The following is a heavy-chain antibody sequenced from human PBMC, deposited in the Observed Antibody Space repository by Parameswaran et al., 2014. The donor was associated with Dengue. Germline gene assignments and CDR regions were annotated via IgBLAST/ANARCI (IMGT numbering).Heavy chain of an antibody. CDR2: INTNTGNP. D-gene: IGHD3-3*01. J-gene: IGHJ6*03. Sequence: WVRQAPGQGLEWMGWINTNTGNPTYAQGFTGRFVFSLDTSVSTAYLQISSLKAEDTAVYYCARGAFGVVIIPKPCYYYYMDVWGKGTTVTVSS. V-gene: IGHV7-4-1*02. CDR3: ARGAFGVVIIPKPCYYYYMDV.